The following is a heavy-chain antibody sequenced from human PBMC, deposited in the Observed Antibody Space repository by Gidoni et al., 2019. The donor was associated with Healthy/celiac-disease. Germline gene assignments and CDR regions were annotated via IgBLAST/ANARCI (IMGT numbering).Heavy chain of an antibody. J-gene: IGHJ4*02. D-gene: IGHD1-26*01. CDR2: IIPISGTA. Sequence: APGQGLEWMGGIIPISGTANYAQKFQGRVTITADESTSTAYMELSSLRSEDTAVYYCARGVVGANYFDYWGQGTLVTVSS. V-gene: IGHV1-69*01. CDR3: ARGVVGANYFDY.